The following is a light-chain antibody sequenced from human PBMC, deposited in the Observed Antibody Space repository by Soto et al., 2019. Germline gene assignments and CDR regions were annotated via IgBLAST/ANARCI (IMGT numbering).Light chain of an antibody. CDR3: QTWGTGIQV. CDR1: SGHSNFA. CDR2: LNSDGSH. V-gene: IGLV4-69*01. J-gene: IGLJ3*02. Sequence: QSVLTQSPSASASLGASVKLTCTLSSGHSNFAIAWHQQQPEKGPRFLMKLNSDGSHIKGDGTPDRFSGSSSGTERYLTISSLQSEDEADYYCQTWGTGIQVFGGGTKVTVL.